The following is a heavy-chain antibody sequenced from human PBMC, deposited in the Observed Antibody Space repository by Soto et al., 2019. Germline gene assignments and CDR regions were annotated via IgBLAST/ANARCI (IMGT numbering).Heavy chain of an antibody. CDR1: GITFSSNG. V-gene: IGHV3-33*01. D-gene: IGHD3-16*01. CDR3: ERWGNEKILDY. Sequence: QVQLAESGGGVVQPGRSLRLSCAASGITFSSNGMHWVRQAPGTGLEWVAVVWYDGSEKYYVDAVKGRFTSSRDNFKNVVYLQMDSLRGEETAVYYCERWGNEKILDYWGRGSMVTVYS. J-gene: IGHJ4*02. CDR2: VWYDGSEK.